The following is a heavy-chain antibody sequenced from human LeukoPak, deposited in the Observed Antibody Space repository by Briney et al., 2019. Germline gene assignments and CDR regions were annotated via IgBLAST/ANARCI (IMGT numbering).Heavy chain of an antibody. V-gene: IGHV3-30*18. CDR2: ISYDGSNK. D-gene: IGHD3-22*01. J-gene: IGHJ4*02. CDR3: AKDPSYYYDSSGFDY. CDR1: GFTFSSYG. Sequence: PGGSLTLSCAASGFTFSSYGMHWVRQAPGKGLEWVAVISYDGSNKYYADSVKGRFTISRDNSKNTLYLQMNSLRAEDTAVYYCAKDPSYYYDSSGFDYWGQGTLVTVSS.